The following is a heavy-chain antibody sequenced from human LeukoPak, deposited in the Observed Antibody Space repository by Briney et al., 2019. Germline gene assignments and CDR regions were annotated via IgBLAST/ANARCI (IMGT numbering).Heavy chain of an antibody. CDR3: AKVRLQLYYFDY. J-gene: IGHJ4*02. CDR1: GFTFSSYA. CDR2: ISGSGGST. D-gene: IGHD5-24*01. Sequence: GGSLRLSCAASGFTFSSYAMSWVRQAPGKGLEWVSAISGSGGSTYYADSVKGRFTVSRDNSKNTRYLQMNSLRAEDTAVYYCAKVRLQLYYFDYWGQGTLVTVSS. V-gene: IGHV3-23*01.